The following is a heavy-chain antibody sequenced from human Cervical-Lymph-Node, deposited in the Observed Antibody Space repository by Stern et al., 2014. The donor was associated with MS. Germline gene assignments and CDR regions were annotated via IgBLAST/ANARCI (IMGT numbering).Heavy chain of an antibody. CDR3: ARGSRGVKTMFY. CDR1: GYTFTDYY. J-gene: IGHJ4*02. D-gene: IGHD3-10*01. V-gene: IGHV1-2*04. Sequence: VQLVESGAEVKKPGASVKVSCKASGYTFTDYYVHWVRQAPGQGLEWMGWINPNSGGTNYALKFQDWVTLTRDTSISTAYMELSRLRSDDTAVYYCARGSRGVKTMFYRGQGTLVTVSS. CDR2: INPNSGGT.